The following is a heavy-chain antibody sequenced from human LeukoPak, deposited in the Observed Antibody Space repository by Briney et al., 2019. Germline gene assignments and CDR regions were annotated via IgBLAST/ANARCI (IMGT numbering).Heavy chain of an antibody. D-gene: IGHD3-16*02. CDR2: TYYRSKWYN. J-gene: IGHJ4*02. CDR3: GLNDYVRGSYRYAGVNYFDY. CDR1: GDSVSSNSAA. Sequence: SQTLSLTCAISGDSVSSNSAAWNWIRQSPSRGLEWLGRTYYRSKWYNDYAVSVKSRITINPDTSKNQFSLQLNSVTPEDTAVYARGLNDYVRGSYRYAGVNYFDYWGQGTLVTVSS. V-gene: IGHV6-1*01.